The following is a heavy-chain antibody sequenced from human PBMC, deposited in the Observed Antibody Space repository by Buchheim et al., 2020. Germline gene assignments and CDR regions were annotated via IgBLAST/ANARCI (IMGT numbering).Heavy chain of an antibody. CDR3: TTDHPGVTAAGASDN. V-gene: IGHV3-23*01. CDR1: GFTFSSYA. Sequence: EVQLLESGGGLVQPGGSLRLSCAASGFTFSSYAMSWVRQAPGKGLEWVSVISFSGVTTYYADSVKGRFTVSRDNSKNTLYLQMNSLRDEDTALYYCTTDHPGVTAAGASDNWGQGTL. D-gene: IGHD6-13*01. CDR2: ISFSGVTT. J-gene: IGHJ4*02.